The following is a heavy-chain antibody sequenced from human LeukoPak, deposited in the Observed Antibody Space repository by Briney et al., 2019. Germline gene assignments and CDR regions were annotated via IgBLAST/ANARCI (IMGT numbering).Heavy chain of an antibody. CDR2: IWYDGSNK. V-gene: IGHV3-33*01. CDR3: ARPLAMTTLLNNWFDP. Sequence: PGGSLRLSCAASGFTFSSYGMHWVRQAPGKGLEWVAVIWYDGSNKYYADSVKGRFTISRDNSKNTLYLQMNSLRAEDTAVYYCARPLAMTTLLNNWFDPWGQGTLVTVSS. CDR1: GFTFSSYG. D-gene: IGHD4-17*01. J-gene: IGHJ5*02.